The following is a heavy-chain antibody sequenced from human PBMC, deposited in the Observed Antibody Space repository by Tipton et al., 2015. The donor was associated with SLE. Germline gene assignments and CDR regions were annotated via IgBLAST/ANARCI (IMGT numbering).Heavy chain of an antibody. CDR3: ASPHRDDI. V-gene: IGHV4-34*01. Sequence: TLSLTCAVYGGSFSGYYWSWIRQPPGKGLEWIGEINHSGSTNYNPSLKSRVTMSIDTSKNQFSLKLSSVTAADTAVYYCASPHRDDIWGQGTMVTVSS. CDR1: GGSFSGYY. J-gene: IGHJ3*02. CDR2: INHSGST. D-gene: IGHD1-14*01.